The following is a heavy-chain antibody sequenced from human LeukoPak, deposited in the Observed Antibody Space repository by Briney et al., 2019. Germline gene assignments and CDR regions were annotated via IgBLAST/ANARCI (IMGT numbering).Heavy chain of an antibody. J-gene: IGHJ4*02. CDR1: GFTFSSYD. V-gene: IGHV3-13*01. CDR3: ARGTYYGTFDY. CDR2: IGTAGDT. D-gene: IGHD3-10*01. Sequence: GGSLRLSCAASGFTFSSYDMHWVRQATGKGLEWVSAIGTAGDTYYPGSVKGRFTISRENAKNSLYLQMNSLRAGDTAVYYCARGTYYGTFDYWGQGTLVTVSS.